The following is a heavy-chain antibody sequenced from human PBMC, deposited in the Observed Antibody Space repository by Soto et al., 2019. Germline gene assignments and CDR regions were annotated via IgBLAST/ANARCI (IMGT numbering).Heavy chain of an antibody. CDR1: GYTFTSYD. Sequence: QVQLVQSGAEVKKPGASVKVSCKASGYTFTSYDINWVRQATGQGLEWMGWMNPNSGNTGYAQKFQGRVTMTRNTSISTAYMEMSSLRSEDTAVYYCARGRPKGYCSGASRNFSYYYYMDVWGKGTTVTVSS. V-gene: IGHV1-8*01. CDR2: MNPNSGNT. CDR3: ARGRPKGYCSGASRNFSYYYYMDV. D-gene: IGHD2-15*01. J-gene: IGHJ6*03.